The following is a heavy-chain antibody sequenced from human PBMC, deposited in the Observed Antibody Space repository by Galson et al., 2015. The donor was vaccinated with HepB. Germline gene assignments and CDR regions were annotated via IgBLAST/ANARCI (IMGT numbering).Heavy chain of an antibody. CDR3: ARQGDRMAFDP. V-gene: IGHV4-39*06. Sequence: SETLSLTCTVSGGSISSSSYYWGWIRQPPGKGLEWIGSIYYSGSTYYNPSLKSRVTISVDTSKNHFPLKLSSGTAADTAVYYCARQGDRMAFDPWGQGTLVTVSS. CDR1: GGSISSSSYY. J-gene: IGHJ5*02. CDR2: IYYSGST. D-gene: IGHD1-26*01.